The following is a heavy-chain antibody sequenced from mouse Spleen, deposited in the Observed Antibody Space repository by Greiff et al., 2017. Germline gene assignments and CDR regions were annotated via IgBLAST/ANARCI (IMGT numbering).Heavy chain of an antibody. CDR2: FYPGSGSI. CDR1: GYTFTEYI. V-gene: IGHV1-62-2*01. J-gene: IGHJ3*01. Sequence: QVQLQQSGAELVKPGASVKLSCKASGYTFTEYIIHWVKPRSGQGLEWIGWFYPGSGSIKYNEKFKDKATLTADKSSSTVYMELSRLTSEDSAVYFCARHEDRAFYDGYYSAWFAYWGQGTLVTVSA. CDR3: ARHEDRAFYDGYYSAWFAY. D-gene: IGHD2-3*01.